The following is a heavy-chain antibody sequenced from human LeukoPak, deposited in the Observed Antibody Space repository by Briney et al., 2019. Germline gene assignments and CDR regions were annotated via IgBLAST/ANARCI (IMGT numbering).Heavy chain of an antibody. D-gene: IGHD1-26*01. CDR1: GFTFSSYA. V-gene: IGHV3-30-3*01. Sequence: GGSLRLSCAASGFTFSSYAMHWVRQAPGKGLEWVAVIYDGSDKYYADSVKGRFTISRDNSKDTLYLQMNSLRAEDTAVYYCARDLYVRELDYWGQGTLVTVSS. CDR3: ARDLYVRELDY. J-gene: IGHJ4*02. CDR2: IYDGSDK.